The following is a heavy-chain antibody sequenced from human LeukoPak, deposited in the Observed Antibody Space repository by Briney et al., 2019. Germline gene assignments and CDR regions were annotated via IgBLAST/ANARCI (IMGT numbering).Heavy chain of an antibody. J-gene: IGHJ5*02. V-gene: IGHV1-46*01. D-gene: IGHD3-3*01. Sequence: GASVKVSCKASGYTFTSYYMHWVRQAPGQGLEWMGIINPSGGSTSYAQKFQGRVTMTRDTSTSTVYMELSSLRSEDTAVYYCARDLNKSYDFWSGYSNWFDPWGQGTLVTVSS. CDR1: GYTFTSYY. CDR2: INPSGGST. CDR3: ARDLNKSYDFWSGYSNWFDP.